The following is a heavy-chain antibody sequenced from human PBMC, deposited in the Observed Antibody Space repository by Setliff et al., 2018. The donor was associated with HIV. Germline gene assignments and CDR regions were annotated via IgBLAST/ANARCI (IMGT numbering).Heavy chain of an antibody. Sequence: PSETLSLTCTVSGGSISSSTYYWGWIRQPPGKGLEWIGNTHFSGSTYYNPSLKSRFTVSVDPSKNQFSLKLSSVTAANTAVYYCARTTYSGSYFNDSWGQGTLVTVSS. CDR1: GGSISSSTYY. J-gene: IGHJ5*01. V-gene: IGHV4-39*01. CDR2: THFSGST. CDR3: ARTTYSGSYFNDS. D-gene: IGHD1-26*01.